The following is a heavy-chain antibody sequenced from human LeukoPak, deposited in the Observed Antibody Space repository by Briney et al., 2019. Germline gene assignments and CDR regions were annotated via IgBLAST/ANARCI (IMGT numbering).Heavy chain of an antibody. V-gene: IGHV3-23*01. CDR1: GFTFSSYA. J-gene: IGHJ3*02. Sequence: GGSLRLSCVAPGFTFSSYAMSWVRQAPGKGLEWVSAISGSGGSTYYADPVKGRFTISRDNSKNTLYLQMNSLRAEDTAVYYCANAYYGDVPDAFDIWGQGTMVTVSS. CDR2: ISGSGGST. D-gene: IGHD4-17*01. CDR3: ANAYYGDVPDAFDI.